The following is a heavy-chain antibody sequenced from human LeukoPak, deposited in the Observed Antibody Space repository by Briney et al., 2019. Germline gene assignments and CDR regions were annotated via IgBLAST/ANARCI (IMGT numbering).Heavy chain of an antibody. D-gene: IGHD3-10*01. V-gene: IGHV4-59*05. CDR3: GLGWFGEREGTFDY. Sequence: PGGSLRLSCAASGFNFTSYSMNWVRQAPGKGLEWIGSIYYSGSTYYNPSLKSRVTISVDTSKNQFSLKLSSVTAADTAVYYCGLGWFGEREGTFDYWGQGTLVTVSS. CDR1: GFNFTSYSMN. J-gene: IGHJ4*02. CDR2: IYYSGST.